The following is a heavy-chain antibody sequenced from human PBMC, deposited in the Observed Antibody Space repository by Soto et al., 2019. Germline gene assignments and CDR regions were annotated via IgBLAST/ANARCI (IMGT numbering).Heavy chain of an antibody. CDR3: AKVPAYDYVWGTYYYFDY. CDR1: GFTFSTYA. D-gene: IGHD3-16*01. J-gene: IGHJ4*02. Sequence: GGSLRLSCAASGFTFSTYAINWVRQAPGKGLEWVSAIRGGGGSTYYADSVKGRFTISRDNSKNTLYLQMNNLRAEDAAVYYCAKVPAYDYVWGTYYYFDYWGQGTLVTVSS. CDR2: IRGGGGST. V-gene: IGHV3-23*01.